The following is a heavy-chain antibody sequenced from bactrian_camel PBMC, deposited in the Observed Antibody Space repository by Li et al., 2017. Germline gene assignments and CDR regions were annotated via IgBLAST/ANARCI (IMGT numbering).Heavy chain of an antibody. J-gene: IGHJ4*01. V-gene: IGHV3S53*01. CDR3: AADVNDCYYPSLYQDEYNN. D-gene: IGHD3*01. CDR2: IDSVGST. CDR1: GYNYTGNC. Sequence: HVQLVESGGGSVQAGGSLRLSCQASGYNYTGNCMAWFRQAPGKEREGVAAIDSVGSTNYADSVKGRFTISKDKGKNTLYLQMNSLKPEDTGMYYCAADVNDCYYPSLYQDEYNNSGQGTQVTVS.